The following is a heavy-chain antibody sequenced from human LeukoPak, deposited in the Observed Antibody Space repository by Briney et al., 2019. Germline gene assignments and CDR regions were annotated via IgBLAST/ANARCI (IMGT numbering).Heavy chain of an antibody. CDR2: INNSGIT. Sequence: SETLSLSCTVSGGSVSSGNNYWGCIRQPPGKGLEWIGYINNSGITNYNPSLNSRVTISVDTSKNQFALKVSSLAGADTAVYYCARRASGSGSYYWGQGTLVTVSS. CDR3: ARRASGSGSYY. CDR1: GGSVSSGNNY. V-gene: IGHV4-61*01. J-gene: IGHJ4*02. D-gene: IGHD3-10*01.